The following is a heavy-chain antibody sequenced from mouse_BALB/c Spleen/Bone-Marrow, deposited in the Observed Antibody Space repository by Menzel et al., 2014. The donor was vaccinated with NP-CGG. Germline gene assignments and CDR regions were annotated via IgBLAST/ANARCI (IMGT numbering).Heavy chain of an antibody. V-gene: IGHV14-1*02. CDR3: ARGPY. CDR1: GFNIKDYY. J-gene: IGHJ2*01. CDR2: IDPENGNT. Sequence: EVKLMESGAELVRPGALVKLSCKASGFNIKDYYMHWVKQRPEQGLEWIGWIDPENGNTIYDPKFRGKASITADTSSNTACLRLSSLTSEDTAVYYCARGPYWGQGTTLTVSS.